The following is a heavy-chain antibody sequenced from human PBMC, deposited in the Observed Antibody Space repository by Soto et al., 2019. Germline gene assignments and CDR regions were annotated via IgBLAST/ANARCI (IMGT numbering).Heavy chain of an antibody. J-gene: IGHJ4*02. D-gene: IGHD2-15*01. CDR2: INAGNGNT. CDR3: ARFSSNSGEKYCSGGSCYLSHGGRY. CDR1: GYTFTSYA. V-gene: IGHV1-3*01. Sequence: GASVKVSCKASGYTFTSYAMHWVRQAPGQRLEWMGWINAGNGNTKYSQKFQGRVTITRDTSASTAHMELSSLRSEDTAVYYCARFSSNSGEKYCSGGSCYLSHGGRYWGQGTLVTSPQ.